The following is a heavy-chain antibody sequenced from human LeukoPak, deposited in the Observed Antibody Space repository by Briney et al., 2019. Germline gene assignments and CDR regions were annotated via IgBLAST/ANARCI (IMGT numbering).Heavy chain of an antibody. CDR3: VRKFATGD. V-gene: IGHV3-74*01. CDR2: VKSDGTAT. J-gene: IGHJ4*02. D-gene: IGHD1-14*01. Sequence: GGSLRLSCAASGFTFSSHLMHWVRQAQGTGLVWVSSVKSDGTATYYADSVKGRFTISRDNAKNTLYLQMNSLRVEDTAVYYCVRKFATGDWGQGTLVTVSS. CDR1: GFTFSSHL.